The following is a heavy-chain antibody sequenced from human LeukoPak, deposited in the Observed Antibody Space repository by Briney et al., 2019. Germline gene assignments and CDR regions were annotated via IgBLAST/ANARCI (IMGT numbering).Heavy chain of an antibody. CDR3: AKASQWLVQNFDY. CDR2: IGGSGSST. J-gene: IGHJ4*02. D-gene: IGHD6-19*01. CDR1: GFIFRNYA. Sequence: GGSLRLSCAASGFIFRNYAMSWVRQAPGKGLDWVAAIGGSGSSTYYADSVKGRFTISRDNSKNTLYLQMNSLRAEDTAVYYCAKASQWLVQNFDYWGQGTLVTVSS. V-gene: IGHV3-23*01.